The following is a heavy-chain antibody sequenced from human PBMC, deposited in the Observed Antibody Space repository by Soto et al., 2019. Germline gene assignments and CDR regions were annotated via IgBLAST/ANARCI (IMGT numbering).Heavy chain of an antibody. CDR1: GFTFAHYA. J-gene: IGHJ6*02. Sequence: PGGSLRLSCSASGFTFAHYAMHWVRQAPGKGLEYVSAISANGGATYYADSVKGRFTISRDNSKNTLYLQMSSLRPEDSAVYYCVKSPRYYDGSRIYRGYYNYGVDLWGQGTTVTVSS. CDR2: ISANGGAT. V-gene: IGHV3-64D*06. D-gene: IGHD3-10*01. CDR3: VKSPRYYDGSRIYRGYYNYGVDL.